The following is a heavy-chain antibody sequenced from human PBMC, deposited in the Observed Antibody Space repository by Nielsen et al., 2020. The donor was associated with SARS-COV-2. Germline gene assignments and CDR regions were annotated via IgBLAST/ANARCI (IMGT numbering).Heavy chain of an antibody. CDR3: ARGLGYSVHFDS. D-gene: IGHD5/OR15-5a*01. CDR1: GDSINNDDNY. CDR2: IYYKGST. V-gene: IGHV4-31*03. Sequence: SETLSLTCSVFGDSINNDDNYWSWIRQFPGKGLEWMGYIYYKGSTSYNPSLKSRLTISVDTSNNQFSLRLSSVTAADTAMYYCARGLGYSVHFDSWGQGTLVTVSS. J-gene: IGHJ4*02.